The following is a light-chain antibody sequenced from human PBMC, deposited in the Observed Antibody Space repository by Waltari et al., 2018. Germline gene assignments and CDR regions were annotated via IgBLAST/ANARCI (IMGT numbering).Light chain of an antibody. Sequence: EIVLTQSPGTLSLSPGARATLSCRASQSVSSSYLAWYQQKPGQAPRLLIYGASSRATGIPDRFSGSGSGTDFTLTISRLEPADFAVYYCQQYGSSLLTFGGGTKVAIK. CDR1: QSVSSSY. V-gene: IGKV3-20*01. J-gene: IGKJ4*01. CDR2: GAS. CDR3: QQYGSSLLT.